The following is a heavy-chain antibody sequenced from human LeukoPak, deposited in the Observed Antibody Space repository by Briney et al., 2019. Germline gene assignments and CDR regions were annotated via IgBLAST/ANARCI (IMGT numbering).Heavy chain of an antibody. Sequence: GGSLRLSCAASGFTFSSYAMSWVRQAPGKGLEWVSAISGSGGSTYYADSVKGRFTISRDNSKNTLYLQMNSLRAEDTAVYYCAKKRGGWYGPQFPIRGWFDPWGQGTLVTVSS. CDR2: ISGSGGST. V-gene: IGHV3-23*01. CDR1: GFTFSSYA. CDR3: AKKRGGWYGPQFPIRGWFDP. J-gene: IGHJ5*02. D-gene: IGHD6-19*01.